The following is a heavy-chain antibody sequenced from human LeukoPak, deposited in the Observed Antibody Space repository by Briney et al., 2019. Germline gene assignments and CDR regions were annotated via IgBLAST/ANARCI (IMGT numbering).Heavy chain of an antibody. V-gene: IGHV1-2*02. CDR3: ARDYQPSYYDYVWGSYRFDY. D-gene: IGHD3-16*02. Sequence: RASVKVSYKASGYTFTSYGISWVRQAPGQGLEWMGWINPNSGGTNYAQKFQGRVTMTRDTSISTAYMELRSLRSDDTAVYYCARDYQPSYYDYVWGSYRFDYWGQGTLVTVSS. CDR2: INPNSGGT. CDR1: GYTFTSYG. J-gene: IGHJ4*02.